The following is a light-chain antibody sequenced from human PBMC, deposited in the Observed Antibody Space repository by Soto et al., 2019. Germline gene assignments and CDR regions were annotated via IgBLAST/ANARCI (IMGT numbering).Light chain of an antibody. J-gene: IGKJ5*01. Sequence: DIVLTQSPGNLSLSPGERATLSCRASQSLNSSYLAWYQQKPGQAPRLLIYDASSRATGIPDRFSGSGSGTDFTLTISRLEPEDSAVYYCQQYGSSPPITFGQGTRLEIK. CDR2: DAS. CDR1: QSLNSSY. V-gene: IGKV3-20*01. CDR3: QQYGSSPPIT.